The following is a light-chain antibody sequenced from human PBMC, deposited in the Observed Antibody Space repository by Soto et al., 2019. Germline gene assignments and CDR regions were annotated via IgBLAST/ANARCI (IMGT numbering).Light chain of an antibody. Sequence: QSALTQPASVSGSPGQSITISCTGTSSDVGLYNYVSWYQQHPGKAPKLMIYDVSNRPSGVSNRFSGSKSDNTASLAISGLRAEDEADYYCSSYTSISTVVFGGGTKLTVL. CDR2: DVS. V-gene: IGLV2-14*01. CDR1: SSDVGLYNY. J-gene: IGLJ3*02. CDR3: SSYTSISTVV.